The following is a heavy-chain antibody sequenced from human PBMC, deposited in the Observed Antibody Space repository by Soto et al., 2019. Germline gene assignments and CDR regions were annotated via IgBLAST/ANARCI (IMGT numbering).Heavy chain of an antibody. J-gene: IGHJ3*02. CDR2: INAGSGNT. V-gene: IGHV1-3*01. CDR3: ARDTETLGPRANDALDI. Sequence: ASVKVSCKATGYTFSACTMNWVRQAPGQGLEWMGWINAGSGNTKYSQNFQGRVSITRDTSASTVYMELTGLTSEDTAVYYCARDTETLGPRANDALDIWGQGTMVTV. D-gene: IGHD3-3*02. CDR1: GYTFSACT.